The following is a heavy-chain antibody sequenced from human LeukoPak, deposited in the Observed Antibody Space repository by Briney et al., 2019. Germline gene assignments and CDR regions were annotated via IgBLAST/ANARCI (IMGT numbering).Heavy chain of an antibody. CDR3: ATRIEYCSSTSCYRNGFDY. V-gene: IGHV1-18*01. CDR1: GDTFTSYG. J-gene: IGHJ4*02. D-gene: IGHD2-2*02. Sequence: GASVKVSCKASGDTFTSYGISWVRQAPGQGLEWMGWISAYNGNTNYAQKLQGRVTMTTDTSTSTAYMELRSLRSDDTAVYYCATRIEYCSSTSCYRNGFDYWGQGTLVTVSS. CDR2: ISAYNGNT.